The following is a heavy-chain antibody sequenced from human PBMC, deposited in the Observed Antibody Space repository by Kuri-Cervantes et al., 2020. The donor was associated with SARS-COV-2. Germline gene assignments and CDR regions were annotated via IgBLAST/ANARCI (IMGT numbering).Heavy chain of an antibody. CDR3: ARSRQEGYGGDYYMDV. D-gene: IGHD1-1*01. CDR1: GYTFTSYY. CDR2: INPSGGST. Sequence: ASVKVSCKASGYTFTSYYMHWVRQAPGQGLEWMGIINPSGGSTSYAQKFQGRVTMTRDTSTSTVYMELSSPRSEDTAVYYCARSRQEGYGGDYYMDVWGKGTTVTVSS. V-gene: IGHV1-46*03. J-gene: IGHJ6*03.